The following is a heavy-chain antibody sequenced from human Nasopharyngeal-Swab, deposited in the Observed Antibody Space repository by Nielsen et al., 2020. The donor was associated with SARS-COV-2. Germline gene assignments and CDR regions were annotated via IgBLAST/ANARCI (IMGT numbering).Heavy chain of an antibody. V-gene: IGHV3-11*01. Sequence: GGSLRLSCAASGFTFSDYYMSWIRQAPGKGLEWVSYISSSGSTIYYADSVKGRFTISSDNAKNSLYLQMNSLRAEDTAVYYCARDLPGYDILTGYYRAYYFDYWGQGTLVTVSS. CDR3: ARDLPGYDILTGYYRAYYFDY. CDR2: ISSSGSTI. D-gene: IGHD3-9*01. J-gene: IGHJ4*02. CDR1: GFTFSDYY.